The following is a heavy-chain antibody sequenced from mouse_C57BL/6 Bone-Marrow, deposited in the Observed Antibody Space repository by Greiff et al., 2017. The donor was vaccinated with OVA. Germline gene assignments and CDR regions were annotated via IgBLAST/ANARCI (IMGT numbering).Heavy chain of an antibody. Sequence: VQLQQSGAELVRPGTSVKMSCKASGYTFTNYWIGWAKQRPGHGLEWIGDIYPGGGYTNYNEKFKGKATLTADKSSSTAYMQFSSLTSEDSAIYYCARHNYSNYGAMDYWGQGTSVTVFS. D-gene: IGHD2-5*01. CDR3: ARHNYSNYGAMDY. J-gene: IGHJ4*01. CDR2: IYPGGGYT. V-gene: IGHV1-63*01. CDR1: GYTFTNYW.